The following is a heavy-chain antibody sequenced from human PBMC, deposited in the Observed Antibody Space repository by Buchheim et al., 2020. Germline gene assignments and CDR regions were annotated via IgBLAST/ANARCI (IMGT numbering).Heavy chain of an antibody. CDR2: ISSDGSNK. CDR3: ARDFDIVATFDY. Sequence: QVQLVESGGGVVQPGRSLRLSCAASGFTFSSYAMHWVRQAPGKGLEWVAVISSDGSNKYYAASVQGRFTISRDNSKNTLYLQMNSLRAEDTAVYYCARDFDIVATFDYWGQGTL. V-gene: IGHV3-30-3*01. J-gene: IGHJ4*02. CDR1: GFTFSSYA. D-gene: IGHD5-12*01.